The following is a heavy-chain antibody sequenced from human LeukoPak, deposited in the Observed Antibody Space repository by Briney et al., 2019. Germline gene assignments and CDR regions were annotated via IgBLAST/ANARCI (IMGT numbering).Heavy chain of an antibody. D-gene: IGHD5-12*01. CDR2: ISPTGVYV. CDR1: GFTFSSYT. J-gene: IGHJ4*02. CDR3: ARDFMGESGYAGY. V-gene: IGHV3-21*06. Sequence: GGSLRLSCAASGFTFSSYTMNWVRQAPGKGLEWISSISPTGVYVYYADSVKGRSTISRDGAKNSLFLQMNSLSAEDTAMYYCARDFMGESGYAGYWGQGTLVTVSS.